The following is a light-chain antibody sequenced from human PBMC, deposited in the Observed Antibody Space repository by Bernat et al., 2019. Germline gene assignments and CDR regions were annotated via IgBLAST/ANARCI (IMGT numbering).Light chain of an antibody. CDR1: QVIGTY. Sequence: DIQLTQSPPFLSASVGDRVTITCRASQVIGTYLAWYQQKPGKAPNLLIYGASTLQTAVPSRFSGSGSGTEFTLTISSLRPEDFATYHCQQLNSYPITFGQGTRLEIK. V-gene: IGKV1-9*01. CDR2: GAS. J-gene: IGKJ5*01. CDR3: QQLNSYPIT.